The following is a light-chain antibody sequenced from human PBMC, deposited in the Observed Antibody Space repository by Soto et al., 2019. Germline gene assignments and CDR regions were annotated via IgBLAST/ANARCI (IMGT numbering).Light chain of an antibody. Sequence: QSALTQPASVSGSPGQSITISCTGTSSDVGGYNYVSWYQQHPGKAPKLMIYDVNNRPSGISNRFSGSKSGNTASLTISGLQAEDEADYYCSSYTGSSTDYVVGTGTKLTVL. CDR1: SSDVGGYNY. CDR3: SSYTGSSTDYV. CDR2: DVN. V-gene: IGLV2-14*03. J-gene: IGLJ1*01.